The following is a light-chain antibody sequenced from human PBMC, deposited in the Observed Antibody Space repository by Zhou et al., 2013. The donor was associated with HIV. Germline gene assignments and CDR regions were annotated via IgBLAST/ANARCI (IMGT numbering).Light chain of an antibody. CDR2: GAS. CDR3: QQSYSTHPIT. Sequence: DIQMTQSPSSLSASVGDRVTITCRASQSIVISLNWYQQKPGKAPKLLIYGASKLQSGVPSRFSGSGSGADFTLTINSLQPEDFATYYCQQSYSTHPITFGQGTRLEIK. CDR1: QSIVIS. J-gene: IGKJ5*01. V-gene: IGKV1-39*01.